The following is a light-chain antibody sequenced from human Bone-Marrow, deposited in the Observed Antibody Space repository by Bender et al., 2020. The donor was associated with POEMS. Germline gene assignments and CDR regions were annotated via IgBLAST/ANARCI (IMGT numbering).Light chain of an antibody. CDR3: QMWDSFSDHYV. CDR2: VDN. Sequence: SYVLTQPPSVSVAPGQTATITCEGNNIGRKSVHWYQQKPGQAPVLVVYVDNDRPSGIPERFSGSNSGNTATLTISRVEAEDEADYYCQMWDSFSDHYVFGTGTKVTVL. J-gene: IGLJ1*01. CDR1: NIGRKS. V-gene: IGLV3-21*02.